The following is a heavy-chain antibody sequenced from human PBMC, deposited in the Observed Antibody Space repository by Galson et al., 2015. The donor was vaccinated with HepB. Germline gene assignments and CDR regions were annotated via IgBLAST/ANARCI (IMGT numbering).Heavy chain of an antibody. CDR2: INPSSGGT. Sequence: SVKGSCKASGYTFTGYYMHWVRQAPGQGLEWMGWINPSSGGTNYAQKFQGRVTMTRDTSISTAYMELSRLRSDDTAVYYCARAGTGYYYGMDVWGQGTTVTVSS. CDR3: ARAGTGYYYGMDV. V-gene: IGHV1-2*02. D-gene: IGHD1-1*01. J-gene: IGHJ6*02. CDR1: GYTFTGYY.